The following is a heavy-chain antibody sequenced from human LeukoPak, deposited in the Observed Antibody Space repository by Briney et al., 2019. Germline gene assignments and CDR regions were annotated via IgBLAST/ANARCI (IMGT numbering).Heavy chain of an antibody. V-gene: IGHV3-30*18. Sequence: GGSLRLSCAASGFTFDSYGMHWVRQAPGKGLEWVAVISYDGSNKYYVDSVKGRFTISRDNSKNTLYLQMNSLRAEDTAVYYCAKERTYSSGWYPLPRFDPWGQGTLVTVSS. CDR2: ISYDGSNK. D-gene: IGHD6-19*01. CDR1: GFTFDSYG. J-gene: IGHJ5*02. CDR3: AKERTYSSGWYPLPRFDP.